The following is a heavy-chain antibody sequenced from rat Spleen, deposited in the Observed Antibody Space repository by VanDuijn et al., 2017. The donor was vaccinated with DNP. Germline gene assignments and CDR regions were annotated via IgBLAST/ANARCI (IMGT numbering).Heavy chain of an antibody. CDR1: GFTFSNYD. CDR3: ARPEEWWGNWFAY. J-gene: IGHJ3*01. Sequence: EVQLVESGGGLVQPGRSLKLSCVASGFTFSNYDMAWVRQAPTKGLEWVASISTGGGNTYYRDSVKGRFTISRDNAKSTLYLQMDSLRSEDTATYYCARPEEWWGNWFAYWGQGTLVTVSS. D-gene: IGHD1-1*01. CDR2: ISTGGGNT. V-gene: IGHV5S23*01.